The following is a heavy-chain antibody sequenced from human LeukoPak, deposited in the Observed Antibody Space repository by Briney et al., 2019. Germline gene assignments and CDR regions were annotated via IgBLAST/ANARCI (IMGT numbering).Heavy chain of an antibody. V-gene: IGHV3-7*03. D-gene: IGHD2-15*01. CDR1: GFIFSTYW. CDR3: AREGVHCSGRSCLKAY. Sequence: GGSLRLSCAASGFIFSTYWMSWVRQAPGKGLEWVANRKKDGSEKYYMDSVKGRFTISRDNAENSLYLQMNSLRAEDTAVYYCAREGVHCSGRSCLKAYWGQGTQVTVSS. J-gene: IGHJ4*02. CDR2: RKKDGSEK.